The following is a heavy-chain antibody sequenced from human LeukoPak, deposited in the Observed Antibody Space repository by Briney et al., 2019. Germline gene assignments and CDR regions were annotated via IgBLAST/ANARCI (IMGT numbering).Heavy chain of an antibody. D-gene: IGHD5-18*01. V-gene: IGHV3-23*01. J-gene: IGHJ4*02. Sequence: GGSLRLSCAASGFPFRSYAISWVRQAPGKGLEWVSAVSGSAASTYYADPVKGRFTISRDNSNNILILQMNSLRAEDTAVYYCAKLRYSAIDYWGQGTLVTVSS. CDR3: AKLRYSAIDY. CDR2: VSGSAAST. CDR1: GFPFRSYA.